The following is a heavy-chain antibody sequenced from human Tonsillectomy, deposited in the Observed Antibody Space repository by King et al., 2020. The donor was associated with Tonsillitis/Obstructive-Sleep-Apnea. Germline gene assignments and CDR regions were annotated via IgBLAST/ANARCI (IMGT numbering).Heavy chain of an antibody. Sequence: QLVQSGAEVKKPGASVKVSCKASGYTFTSYGINWVRQAPGQGLEWMGWISTYNGNTNYAQKLQGRVTMTTDTSTSTAYMELGSLRPNDTAVYYCARVWVITMVRGVPPPNWFDPWGQGTLVTVSS. J-gene: IGHJ5*02. CDR2: ISTYNGNT. CDR3: ARVWVITMVRGVPPPNWFDP. CDR1: GYTFTSYG. D-gene: IGHD3-10*01. V-gene: IGHV1-18*04.